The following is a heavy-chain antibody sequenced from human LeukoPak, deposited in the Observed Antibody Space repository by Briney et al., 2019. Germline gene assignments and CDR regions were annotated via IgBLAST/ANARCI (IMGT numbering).Heavy chain of an antibody. CDR1: GDSISGFY. V-gene: IGHV2-5*01. Sequence: TLSLTCTVSGDSISGFYWSWIRQPPGKALEWLAVYYWNNDRSYSPSLKSRLTITKDTSENQVVLIMTNLDPVDTATYYCAHKGRGSGSYTMWGKGTLVTVSS. J-gene: IGHJ4*02. D-gene: IGHD3-10*01. CDR3: AHKGRGSGSYTM. CDR2: YYWNNDR.